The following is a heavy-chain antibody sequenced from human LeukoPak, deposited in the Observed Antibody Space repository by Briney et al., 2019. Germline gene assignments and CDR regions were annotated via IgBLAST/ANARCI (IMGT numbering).Heavy chain of an antibody. CDR2: MNPNSGNT. V-gene: IGHV1-8*03. Sequence: GASVKVSCKASGGTFSSYAISWVRQAPGQGLEWMGWMNPNSGNTGYAQKFQGRVTITRNTSISTAYMELSSLRSEDTAVYYCARETLDGYLDYWGQGTLVTVSS. CDR1: GGTFSSYA. J-gene: IGHJ4*02. CDR3: ARETLDGYLDY. D-gene: IGHD1-1*01.